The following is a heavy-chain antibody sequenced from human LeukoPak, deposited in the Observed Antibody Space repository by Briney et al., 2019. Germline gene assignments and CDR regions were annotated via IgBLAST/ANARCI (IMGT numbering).Heavy chain of an antibody. CDR3: ARAYCGGDCYSAGYNWFDP. J-gene: IGHJ5*02. CDR2: ISGSGGST. CDR1: GFTFSSYA. D-gene: IGHD2-21*02. V-gene: IGHV3-23*01. Sequence: GGSLRLSCAASGFTFSSYAMSWVRQAPGKGLEWVSAISGSGGSTYYADSVKGRFTISRDNSKNTLYLQMNSLRAEDTAGYYCARAYCGGDCYSAGYNWFDPWGQGTLVTVSS.